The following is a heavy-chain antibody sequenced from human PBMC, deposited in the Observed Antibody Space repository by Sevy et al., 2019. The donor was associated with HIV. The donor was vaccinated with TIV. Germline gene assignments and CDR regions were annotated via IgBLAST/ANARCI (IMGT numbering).Heavy chain of an antibody. J-gene: IGHJ6*02. CDR1: GFTFSTYD. CDR3: ARGRKTTQEWLEELDYYYCMDV. Sequence: GGSLRLSCAASGFTFSTYDMHWVRQAPGKGLEWVAYIRYDGSNKYYGDSVRGRFTISRDNSKSTLYVQLNSLRAEDTAVYYCARGRKTTQEWLEELDYYYCMDVWGQGTSVTVSS. D-gene: IGHD2-8*01. V-gene: IGHV3-30*02. CDR2: IRYDGSNK.